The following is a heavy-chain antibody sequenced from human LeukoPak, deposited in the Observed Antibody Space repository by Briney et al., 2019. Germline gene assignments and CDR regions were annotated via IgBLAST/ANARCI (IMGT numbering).Heavy chain of an antibody. J-gene: IGHJ4*02. CDR2: IRQDGSEK. Sequence: GGSLRLSCAASGFTFSSYAMSWVRQAPGKGLEWVANIRQDGSEKYYVDSVKGRFTISRDIAKQSVFLQMNSLRVEDTGVYYCARLSAMVRGPEDIFYFEYWGLGTLVTVSS. D-gene: IGHD3-10*01. CDR3: ARLSAMVRGPEDIFYFEY. V-gene: IGHV3-7*01. CDR1: GFTFSSYA.